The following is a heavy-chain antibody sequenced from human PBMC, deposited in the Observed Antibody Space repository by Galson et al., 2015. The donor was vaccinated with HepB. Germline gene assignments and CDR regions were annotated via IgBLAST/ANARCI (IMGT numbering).Heavy chain of an antibody. Sequence: CAISGDSVSSNSAAWNWIRQSPSRGLEWLGRTYYRSKWYNDYAVSVKSRITINPDTSKNQFSLQLNSVTPEDTAVYYCARGRRGLQWLVQRGAFDIWGQGTPVTVSS. CDR1: GDSVSSNSAA. CDR3: ARGRRGLQWLVQRGAFDI. J-gene: IGHJ4*03. V-gene: IGHV6-1*01. CDR2: TYYRSKWYN. D-gene: IGHD6-19*01.